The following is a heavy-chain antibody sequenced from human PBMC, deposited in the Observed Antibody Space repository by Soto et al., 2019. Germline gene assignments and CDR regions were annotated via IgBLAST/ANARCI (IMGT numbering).Heavy chain of an antibody. Sequence: QLQLQQRGAGLLKPSETLSLTCAVYGGSFSGHSWTWVRQSPGKGLEWIGDINHSGRVNYSPCLKSRVTISLDTSKNQSSLTLSAVTAADTAMYYCSTRAYDTNGYYRFDPWGQGTLVTVSS. CDR3: STRAYDTNGYYRFDP. J-gene: IGHJ5*01. CDR1: GGSFSGHS. D-gene: IGHD3-22*01. V-gene: IGHV4-34*01. CDR2: INHSGRV.